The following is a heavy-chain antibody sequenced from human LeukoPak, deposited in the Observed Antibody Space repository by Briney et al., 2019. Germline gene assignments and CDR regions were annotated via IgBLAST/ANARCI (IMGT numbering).Heavy chain of an antibody. Sequence: PSETLSLTCSVSGGSISSYYWSWIRQPPGKGLGWIGYIHYSGSTNYNSSLKSRVTISVDTSKNQFSLTLYSVTAADTAVYYCARVPTYYYDSSGPPGGMDVWGQGTTVTVSS. CDR2: IHYSGST. CDR3: ARVPTYYYDSSGPPGGMDV. J-gene: IGHJ6*02. V-gene: IGHV4-59*01. CDR1: GGSISSYY. D-gene: IGHD3-22*01.